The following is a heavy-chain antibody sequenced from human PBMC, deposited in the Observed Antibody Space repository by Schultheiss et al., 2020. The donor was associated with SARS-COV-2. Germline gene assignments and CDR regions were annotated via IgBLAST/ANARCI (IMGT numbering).Heavy chain of an antibody. D-gene: IGHD2-15*01. V-gene: IGHV4-34*01. J-gene: IGHJ6*03. Sequence: GSLRLSCAASGFIVTANYMTWVRQAPGKGLEWIGEIYHSGSTDYNPSLKSRVTVSVDTSKNQFSLKLSSVTAADTAVYYCARRGGGRFPYYHMDVWDKGTTVTVSS. CDR2: IYHSGST. CDR1: GFIVTANY. CDR3: ARRGGGRFPYYHMDV.